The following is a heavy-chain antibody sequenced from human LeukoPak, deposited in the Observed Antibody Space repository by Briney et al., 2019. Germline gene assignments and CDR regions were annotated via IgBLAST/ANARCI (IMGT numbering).Heavy chain of an antibody. CDR2: IFYSGST. V-gene: IGHV4-39*01. D-gene: IGHD3-3*01. J-gene: IGHJ4*02. CDR3: ARHLRPYFDY. Sequence: SETLSLTXTVSGGSISSSTYYWGWIRQPPGKGLEWIGTIFYSGSTYYNPSLKSRLTISVDTSKNQYSLRLGSVTAADTAVYYCARHLRPYFDYWGQGTLVTVSS. CDR1: GGSISSSTYY.